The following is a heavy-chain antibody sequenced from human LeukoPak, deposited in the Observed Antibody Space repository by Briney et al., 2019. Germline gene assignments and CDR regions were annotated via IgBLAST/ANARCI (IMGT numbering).Heavy chain of an antibody. D-gene: IGHD3-10*01. CDR1: GFTFGSYE. J-gene: IGHJ4*02. V-gene: IGHV3-48*03. Sequence: PGGSLRLSCTPSGFTFGSYEMHWVRQAPGKGLEWVSYITSSGRTIYYADSVKGRFTISRDNAKNSLYLQMNSLRAEDTAVYYCAYGSGSVGVDYWGQGTLVAVSS. CDR3: AYGSGSVGVDY. CDR2: ITSSGRTI.